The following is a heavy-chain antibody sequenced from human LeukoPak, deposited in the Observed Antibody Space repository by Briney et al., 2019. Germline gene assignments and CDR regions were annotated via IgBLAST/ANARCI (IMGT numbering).Heavy chain of an antibody. V-gene: IGHV1-2*02. CDR1: RYTFTGYY. Sequence: ASVKVSCKASRYTFTGYYMHWVRQAPGQGLEWMGWINPNSGGTNYAQKFQGRVTMTRDTSISTAYMELSRLRSDDTAVYYCARDLPLYGSGSYYGPWGQGTLVTVSS. CDR2: INPNSGGT. CDR3: ARDLPLYGSGSYYGP. J-gene: IGHJ5*02. D-gene: IGHD3-10*01.